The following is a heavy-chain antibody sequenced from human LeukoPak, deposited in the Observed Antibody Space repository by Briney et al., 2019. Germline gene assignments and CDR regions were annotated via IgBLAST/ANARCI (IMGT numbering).Heavy chain of an antibody. V-gene: IGHV4-59*01. CDR1: GDSISGYY. CDR3: ARAAPWNYYYYYMDV. CDR2: IYYNGST. J-gene: IGHJ6*03. Sequence: PSETLSLTCTVSGDSISGYYWSWIRQPPGKGLEWIAYIYYNGSTNYNPSLKSRVTISVDTSKNQFSLKLSSVTAADTAVYYCARAAPWNYYYYYMDVWGKGTTVTVSS. D-gene: IGHD1-1*01.